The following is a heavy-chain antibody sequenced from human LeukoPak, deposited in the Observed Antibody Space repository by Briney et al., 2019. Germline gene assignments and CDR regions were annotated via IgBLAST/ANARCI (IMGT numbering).Heavy chain of an antibody. V-gene: IGHV5-51*01. Sequence: ESLKSSGKGSGYSFTSYWIGWVRQMPGKGLEGMGIIYPGDSDTRYSPYFQGQVTIAADKSISTAYLQWSSLKASDTAMYYCARRAGNYAWFDPWGQGTLVTVSS. J-gene: IGHJ5*02. CDR3: ARRAGNYAWFDP. CDR2: IYPGDSDT. CDR1: GYSFTSYW. D-gene: IGHD4-11*01.